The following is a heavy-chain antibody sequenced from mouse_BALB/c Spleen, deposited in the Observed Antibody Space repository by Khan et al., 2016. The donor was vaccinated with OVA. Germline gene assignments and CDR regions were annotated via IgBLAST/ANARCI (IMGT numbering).Heavy chain of an antibody. CDR2: ISTYYGDA. Sequence: VQLQESGAELVRPGVSVKISCKGSGYTFTDFAMHWVKQSHAKSLEWIGVISTYYGDANYNQKFKGKATVTVDKSSSTAYMELARLTSEDSAIXYCARGSSNSRFAYWGQGTLVTVSA. D-gene: IGHD2-5*01. V-gene: IGHV1S137*01. J-gene: IGHJ3*01. CDR3: ARGSSNSRFAY. CDR1: GYTFTDFA.